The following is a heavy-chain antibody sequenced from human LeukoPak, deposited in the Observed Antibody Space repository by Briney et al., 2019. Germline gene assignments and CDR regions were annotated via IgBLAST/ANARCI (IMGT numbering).Heavy chain of an antibody. Sequence: WETLSLTCTVSGGSISSSSYYWGWIRQPPGKGLEWIGTIYYSGSTYYNASLKSRVTISVDTSKNQFSLKLSSVSAADTAVYYCARLPAALNSFDPWGQGTLVTVSS. CDR1: GGSISSSSYY. D-gene: IGHD2-2*01. J-gene: IGHJ5*02. CDR3: ARLPAALNSFDP. V-gene: IGHV4-39*01. CDR2: IYYSGST.